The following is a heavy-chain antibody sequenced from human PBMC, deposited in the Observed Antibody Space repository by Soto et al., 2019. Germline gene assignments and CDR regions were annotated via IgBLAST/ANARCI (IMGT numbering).Heavy chain of an antibody. CDR3: ASHHDYGDYPLYYYYGMDV. Sequence: GESLKISCKGSGYSFTSYWIGWVRQMPGKGLEWMGIIYPGDSDTRYSPSFQGQVTISADKSFSTAYLQWSSLKASDTAMYYCASHHDYGDYPLYYYYGMDVWGQGTTVTVSS. D-gene: IGHD4-17*01. J-gene: IGHJ6*02. CDR2: IYPGDSDT. CDR1: GYSFTSYW. V-gene: IGHV5-51*01.